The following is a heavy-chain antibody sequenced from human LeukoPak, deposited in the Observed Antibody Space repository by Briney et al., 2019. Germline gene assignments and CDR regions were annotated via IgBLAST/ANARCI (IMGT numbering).Heavy chain of an antibody. J-gene: IGHJ4*02. CDR1: GGSFSGYY. D-gene: IGHD2-2*01. CDR3: ARGHWGYCSSTSCYPYFDY. Sequence: PSETLSLTCAVYGGSFSGYYWSWIRQPPGKGLEWIGEINHSGSTNYNPSLKSRVTISVDTSKNQFSLKLSSVTAADTAVYYCARGHWGYCSSTSCYPYFDYWGQGTLVTVSS. CDR2: INHSGST. V-gene: IGHV4-34*01.